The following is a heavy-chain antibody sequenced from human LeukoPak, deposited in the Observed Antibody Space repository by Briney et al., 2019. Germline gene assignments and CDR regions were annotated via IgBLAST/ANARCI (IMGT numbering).Heavy chain of an antibody. J-gene: IGHJ5*02. CDR3: ARVNLRGSNYNWFDP. Sequence: PVKVSCKTSGGTFLSHIFSWVRQAPGHGLEWIGKITPVIETTKYAQTFQGRVSIYTDKDTTTVYMDLSGLRPDDTADYYCARVNLRGSNYNWFDPWGQGTRVIVSS. CDR2: ITPVIETT. CDR1: GGTFLSHI. V-gene: IGHV1-69*08. D-gene: IGHD3-10*01.